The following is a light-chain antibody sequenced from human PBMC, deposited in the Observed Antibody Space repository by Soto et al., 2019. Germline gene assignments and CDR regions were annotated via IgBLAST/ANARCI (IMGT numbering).Light chain of an antibody. Sequence: DIVMTQSPLSLPVTPGEPASISCRSSQSLLHSNAFNYLDWYLQKPGQSPQLLIYLGSNRASGVHDRFSGSGSGTDFTLRISRVEAEDVGVYYCMQALESPRTFGQGTKLDIK. J-gene: IGKJ2*01. CDR3: MQALESPRT. V-gene: IGKV2-28*01. CDR1: QSLLHSNAFNY. CDR2: LGS.